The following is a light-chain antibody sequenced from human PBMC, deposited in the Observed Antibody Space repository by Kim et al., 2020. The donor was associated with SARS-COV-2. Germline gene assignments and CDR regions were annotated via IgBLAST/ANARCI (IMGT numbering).Light chain of an antibody. CDR2: DAS. Sequence: EVVLTQSPVTLSLSPGERATLSCRASQSVSTYLAWYQQKPGQPPRLLIYDASNRATGIPARFSGSGSGTDFTLSISSLEPEDFAVYYCQNRSNWPLTFGGGTKVDIK. CDR3: QNRSNWPLT. V-gene: IGKV3-11*01. J-gene: IGKJ4*01. CDR1: QSVSTY.